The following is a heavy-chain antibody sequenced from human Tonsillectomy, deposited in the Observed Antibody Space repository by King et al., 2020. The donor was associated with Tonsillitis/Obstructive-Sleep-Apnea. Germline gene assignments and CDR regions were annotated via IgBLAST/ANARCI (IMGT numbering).Heavy chain of an antibody. CDR1: GFTFSSYA. CDR3: AKDSPPPDIVVVPAAIFRREFGNWFDP. D-gene: IGHD2-2*02. J-gene: IGHJ5*02. CDR2: ISGSGGST. Sequence: VQLVESGGGLVQPGGSLRLSCAASGFTFSSYAMSWVRQAPGKGLEWVSAISGSGGSTYYADSVKGRFTISRDNSKNTLYLQMNSLRAEDTAVYYCAKDSPPPDIVVVPAAIFRREFGNWFDPWGQGTLVTVSS. V-gene: IGHV3-23*04.